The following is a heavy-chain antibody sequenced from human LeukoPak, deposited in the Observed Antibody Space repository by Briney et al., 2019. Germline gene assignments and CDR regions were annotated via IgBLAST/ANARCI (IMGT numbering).Heavy chain of an antibody. D-gene: IGHD6-13*01. CDR1: GFTLSNYR. Sequence: PGGSLRLSCTASGFTLSNYRMNWVRQAPGKGLQWVSSISSSSSYIYYTDSVKGRFTISRDNSKNTLYLQMNSLRAEDTAVYYCAKDGGVGWYSSSWIDYWGQGTLVTVSS. CDR3: AKDGGVGWYSSSWIDY. J-gene: IGHJ4*02. V-gene: IGHV3-21*04. CDR2: ISSSSSYI.